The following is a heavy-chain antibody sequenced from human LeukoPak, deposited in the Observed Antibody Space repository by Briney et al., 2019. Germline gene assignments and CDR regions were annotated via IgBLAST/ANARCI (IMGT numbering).Heavy chain of an antibody. Sequence: ASVKLSCKASGYTFSNYNIHWVRQAPGQGLEWMGIVNPSGDSTNYAQNFQGRVTMTGDTSTSTVYMELSSLRSEDTAVYYCASVRDGYNDAYDIWGQGTMVTVPS. J-gene: IGHJ3*02. CDR3: ASVRDGYNDAYDI. D-gene: IGHD5-24*01. V-gene: IGHV1-46*01. CDR1: GYTFSNYN. CDR2: VNPSGDST.